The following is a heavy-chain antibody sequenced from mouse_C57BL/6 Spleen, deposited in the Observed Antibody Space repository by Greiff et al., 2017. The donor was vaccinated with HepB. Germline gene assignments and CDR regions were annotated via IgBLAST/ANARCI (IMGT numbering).Heavy chain of an antibody. D-gene: IGHD1-1*01. CDR1: GYTFTSYG. Sequence: VQRVESGAELARPGASVKLSCKASGYTFTSYGISWVKQRTGQGLEWIGEIYPRSGNTYYNEKFKGKATLTADKSSSTAYMELRSLTSEDSAVSFCARYYGSYAMDYWGQGTSVTVSS. J-gene: IGHJ4*01. V-gene: IGHV1-81*01. CDR2: IYPRSGNT. CDR3: ARYYGSYAMDY.